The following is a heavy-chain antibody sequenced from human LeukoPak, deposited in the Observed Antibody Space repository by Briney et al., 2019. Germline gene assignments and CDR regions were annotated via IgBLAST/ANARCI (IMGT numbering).Heavy chain of an antibody. Sequence: GGSLRLSCAASGFTFRSYAMSRVRQAPGKELEWVSAISGGDGSTKYRDSVKDRFTISRDNTKNTLYLQMNSLRAEDTAVYYCAKYRKGIAAAGPFDYWGQGTLVTVSS. CDR1: GFTFRSYA. D-gene: IGHD6-13*01. J-gene: IGHJ4*02. CDR3: AKYRKGIAAAGPFDY. V-gene: IGHV3-23*01. CDR2: ISGGDGST.